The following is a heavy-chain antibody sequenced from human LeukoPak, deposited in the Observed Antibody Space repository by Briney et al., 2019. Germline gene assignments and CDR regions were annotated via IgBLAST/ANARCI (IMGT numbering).Heavy chain of an antibody. CDR3: ATDLQSSRGQPLADLWY. CDR2: ISAYNGNT. D-gene: IGHD3-3*01. CDR1: GYTFTSYG. J-gene: IGHJ4*02. Sequence: ASVKVSCKASGYTFTSYGISWVRQAPGQGLEWMGWISAYNGNTNYAQKFQGGVTMTEDTSTDTAYMELSSLRSEDTAVYYCATDLQSSRGQPLADLWYWGQGTLVTVSS. V-gene: IGHV1-18*01.